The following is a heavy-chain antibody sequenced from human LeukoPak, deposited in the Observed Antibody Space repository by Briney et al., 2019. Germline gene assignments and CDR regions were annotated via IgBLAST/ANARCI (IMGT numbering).Heavy chain of an antibody. CDR2: ISDIGSI. V-gene: IGHV4-59*08. CDR3: AGHHPRNTVDF. D-gene: IGHD2-8*02. Sequence: SETPSLTCTVSGGSISSYYWSWIRQPPGKGLEWIAYISDIGSINYNPSLKSRVTISLETSKNQFSLKLSSVTAADTAVYYCAGHHPRNTVDFWGQGTLVTVSS. CDR1: GGSISSYY. J-gene: IGHJ4*02.